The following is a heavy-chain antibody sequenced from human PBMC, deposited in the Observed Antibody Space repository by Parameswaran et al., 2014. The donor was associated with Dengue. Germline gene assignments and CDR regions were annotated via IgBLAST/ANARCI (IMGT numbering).Heavy chain of an antibody. Sequence: WIRQPPGKGLEWVADIKRDGSEDYYVDSVKGRFTISRDNARNSLYLQMYTLRAEDTAVYYCARGTYYYGSSGYYFPDYWGQGTLVTVSS. CDR3: ARGTYYYGSSGYYFPDY. D-gene: IGHD3-22*01. J-gene: IGHJ4*02. V-gene: IGHV3-7*03. CDR2: IKRDGSED.